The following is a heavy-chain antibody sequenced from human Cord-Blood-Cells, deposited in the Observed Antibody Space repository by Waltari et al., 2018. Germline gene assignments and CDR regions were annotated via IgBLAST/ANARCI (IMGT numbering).Heavy chain of an antibody. D-gene: IGHD4-17*01. J-gene: IGHJ5*02. CDR3: ASLYGDYWFDP. Sequence: QVQLQESGPGLVKPSRTLSPTCTVPGGSISSGGYYWSCIRQHPGTGLQWIGYIYYSGSTYYNPSLKRRVTISVDTSKNHFSLKLSSVPAADTAVYYCASLYGDYWFDPWGQGTLVTVSS. V-gene: IGHV4-31*03. CDR2: IYYSGST. CDR1: GGSISSGGYY.